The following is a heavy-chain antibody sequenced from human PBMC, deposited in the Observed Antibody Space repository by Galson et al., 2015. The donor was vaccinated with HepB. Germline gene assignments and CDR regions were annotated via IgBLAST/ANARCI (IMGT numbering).Heavy chain of an antibody. CDR1: GFTFSSYS. D-gene: IGHD3-10*01. J-gene: IGHJ6*02. Sequence: SLRLSCAASGFTFSSYSMNWVRQAPGKGLEWVSSISSSSSYIYYADSVKGRFTISRDNAKNSLYLQMNSLRAEDTAVYYCARTGATGGTMVRGVMAPGMDVWGQGTTVTVSS. CDR3: ARTGATGGTMVRGVMAPGMDV. V-gene: IGHV3-21*01. CDR2: ISSSSSYI.